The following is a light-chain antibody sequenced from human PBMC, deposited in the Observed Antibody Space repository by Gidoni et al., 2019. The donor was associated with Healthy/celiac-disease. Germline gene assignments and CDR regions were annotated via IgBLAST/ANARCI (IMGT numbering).Light chain of an antibody. CDR3: QVWDSSSDHHWV. CDR2: YDS. J-gene: IGLJ3*02. CDR1: NIGSKS. V-gene: IGLV3-21*04. Sequence: SYVLNQPPSVSVAPGKTARITCGGNNIGSKSVHWDQKKPGQAPVLVIYYDSDRPSGIPERFSGSNSGNTATLTISRVEAGDEADYYCQVWDSSSDHHWVFGGGTKLTVL.